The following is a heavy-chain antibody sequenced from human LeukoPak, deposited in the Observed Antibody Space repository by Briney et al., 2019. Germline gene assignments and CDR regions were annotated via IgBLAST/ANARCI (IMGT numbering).Heavy chain of an antibody. Sequence: SQTLSLTCTVSGGSISSGGYYWSWIRQPPGKGLEWIGYIYHSGSTYYNPSLKSRVTISVDRSKNQFSLKLSSVTAADTAVYYCARVKYSSSPRDSFDYWGQGTLVTVSS. CDR2: IYHSGST. J-gene: IGHJ4*02. D-gene: IGHD6-13*01. CDR3: ARVKYSSSPRDSFDY. V-gene: IGHV4-30-2*01. CDR1: GGSISSGGYY.